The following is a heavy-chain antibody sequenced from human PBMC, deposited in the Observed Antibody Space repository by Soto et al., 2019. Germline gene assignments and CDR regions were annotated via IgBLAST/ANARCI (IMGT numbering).Heavy chain of an antibody. CDR1: GYTFTSYD. Sequence: QVQLVQSGAEVKKPGASVKVSCKASGYTFTSYDINWVRQATGQGLEWMGWMNPNSGNTGYAQKFQGRVTMTRNTSISAAYMELSSLRSGDTAVYYWARASKIAVAPPGYWGQGTLVTVSS. V-gene: IGHV1-8*01. CDR2: MNPNSGNT. J-gene: IGHJ4*02. CDR3: ARASKIAVAPPGY. D-gene: IGHD6-19*01.